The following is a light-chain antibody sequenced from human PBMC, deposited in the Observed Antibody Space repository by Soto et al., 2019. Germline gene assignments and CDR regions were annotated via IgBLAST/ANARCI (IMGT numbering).Light chain of an antibody. J-gene: IGLJ2*01. CDR1: SSNIGSNI. CDR3: AAWDDSLNGVV. Sequence: QSLLTQPPSASGTPGQRVVISCSGSSSNIGSNIVNWYQQIPGTAPKLLIYGDNQRPSGVPDRFSVSKSGTPASLAISGLQSEDEADYYCAAWDDSLNGVVFGGGTKLTVL. V-gene: IGLV1-44*01. CDR2: GDN.